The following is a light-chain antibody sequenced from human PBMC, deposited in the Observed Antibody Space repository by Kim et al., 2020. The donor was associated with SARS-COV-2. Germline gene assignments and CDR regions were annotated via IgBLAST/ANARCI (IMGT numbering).Light chain of an antibody. CDR2: GAS. Sequence: PPGERATLSCRASQSVSSSYLAWYQQKPGQAPRLLIYGASSRATGIPDRFSGSGSGTDFTLTISRLEPEDFAVYYCQQYGSSPLTFGQGTRLEIK. CDR1: QSVSSSY. CDR3: QQYGSSPLT. J-gene: IGKJ5*01. V-gene: IGKV3-20*01.